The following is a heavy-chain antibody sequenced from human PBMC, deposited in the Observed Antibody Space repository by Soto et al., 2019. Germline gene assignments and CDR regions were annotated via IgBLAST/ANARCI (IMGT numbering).Heavy chain of an antibody. Sequence: TGESLKISCQGSGYSFTSYWISWVRQMPGKGLEWMGRIDPSDSYTNYSPSFQGHVTISADKSISTAYLQWSSLKASDTAMYYCARGVIVYNWFDPWGQGTLVTVSS. J-gene: IGHJ5*02. CDR2: IDPSDSYT. V-gene: IGHV5-10-1*01. D-gene: IGHD3-16*02. CDR1: GYSFTSYW. CDR3: ARGVIVYNWFDP.